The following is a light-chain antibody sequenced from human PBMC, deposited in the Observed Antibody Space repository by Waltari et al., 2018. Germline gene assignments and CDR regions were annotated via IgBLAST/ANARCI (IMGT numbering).Light chain of an antibody. CDR1: QSVSSY. V-gene: IGKV3-11*01. CDR3: QQRSNWPPWT. J-gene: IGKJ1*01. Sequence: EIVLTHTLDTLSLSLWERATLSCRASQSVSSYLAWYQQKHGQAPRLLIYDASNRATGIPARFSGSGSWTNFTLTISSLEPEDVAVYYCQQRSNWPPWTFGQGTKVEIK. CDR2: DAS.